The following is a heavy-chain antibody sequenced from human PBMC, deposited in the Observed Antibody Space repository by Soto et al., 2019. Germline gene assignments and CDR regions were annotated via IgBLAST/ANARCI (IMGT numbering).Heavy chain of an antibody. CDR2: ISGSGGST. CDR1: GFTFSSYV. D-gene: IGHD4-17*01. V-gene: IGHV3-23*01. J-gene: IGHJ4*02. CDR3: AKVEMTTVTYFDY. Sequence: GGSLRLSCTASGFTFSSYVMSWLRQAPGEGLERVSAISGSGGSTYYADSVKGRFTISRDNSKNTLYMQINSLRAEDTAVYYCAKVEMTTVTYFDYWGQGTLVTVSS.